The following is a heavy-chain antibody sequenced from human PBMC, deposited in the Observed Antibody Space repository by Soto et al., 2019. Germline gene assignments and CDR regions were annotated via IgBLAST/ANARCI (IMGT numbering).Heavy chain of an antibody. Sequence: QVQLVQSGAEVKKPGASVKVSCKASGYTFTSYGINWVRQAPGQGLEWMGWISAYNGNTNYAQKLQGRVTMTTDTSTSTAYMELRSLRSDDTAVYYCAREALWFGELDDPSYGMDVWGQGTTVTVSS. CDR1: GYTFTSYG. J-gene: IGHJ6*02. V-gene: IGHV1-18*01. CDR3: AREALWFGELDDPSYGMDV. D-gene: IGHD3-10*01. CDR2: ISAYNGNT.